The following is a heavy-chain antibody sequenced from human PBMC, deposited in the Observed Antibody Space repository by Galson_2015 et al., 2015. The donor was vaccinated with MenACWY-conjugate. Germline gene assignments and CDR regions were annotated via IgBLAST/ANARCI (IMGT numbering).Heavy chain of an antibody. D-gene: IGHD1-26*01. CDR3: VREYRGGSFDY. Sequence: SVKVSCKASGYTFTTYYMHWVRQAPGQGLEWMGIIRPSGDDGTTYAQKFQGRVTMTRDTSTSTVYMDLSSLRSEDTAVYYCVREYRGGSFDYWGQGTLVTVYS. CDR2: IRPSGDDGT. V-gene: IGHV1-46*01. CDR1: GYTFTTYY. J-gene: IGHJ4*02.